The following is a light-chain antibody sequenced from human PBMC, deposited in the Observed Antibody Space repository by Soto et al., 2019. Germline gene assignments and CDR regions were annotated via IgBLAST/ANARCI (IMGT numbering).Light chain of an antibody. CDR2: EVS. J-gene: IGLJ2*01. V-gene: IGLV2-23*02. CDR1: SSDVGSYNL. CDR3: CSYAGSSTVV. Sequence: QSALTQPASVSGSPGQSITISCTGTSSDVGSYNLVSWYQQHPGKAPKLMIYEVSKRPSGVSNRFSGSKSGNTASLTISGVQAEDEADYYCCSYAGSSTVVFGGGNKLTVL.